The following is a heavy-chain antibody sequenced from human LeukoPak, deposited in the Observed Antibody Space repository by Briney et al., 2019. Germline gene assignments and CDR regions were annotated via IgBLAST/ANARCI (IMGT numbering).Heavy chain of an antibody. D-gene: IGHD3-3*01. J-gene: IGHJ6*04. CDR1: GFTFSTYA. Sequence: GGSLILSCAASGFTFSTYAMHWVRQAPGKGLEYVSAISSNGGSTYYANSVKGRFTISRDNSKNTLYLQMGSLRAEDMAVYYCARVYSGEFLEWLLAVWGKGTTVTVSS. CDR3: ARVYSGEFLEWLLAV. CDR2: ISSNGGST. V-gene: IGHV3-64*01.